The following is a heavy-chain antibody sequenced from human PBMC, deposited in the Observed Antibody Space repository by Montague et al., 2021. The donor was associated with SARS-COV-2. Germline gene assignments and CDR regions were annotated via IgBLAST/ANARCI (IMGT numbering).Heavy chain of an antibody. V-gene: IGHV4-38-2*02. CDR3: ARDRTFRDGYLDAFEI. J-gene: IGHJ3*02. Sequence: SETLSLTCTVSGYSISSGYYWGWIRKFPGKGLEWIGSIYHSGTTYYNPSLKSRATISVDTSKNQFSLKMYSVTAADTAQFYCARDRTFRDGYLDAFEIWCQWTMVTISS. D-gene: IGHD5-24*01. CDR1: GYSISSGYY. CDR2: IYHSGTT.